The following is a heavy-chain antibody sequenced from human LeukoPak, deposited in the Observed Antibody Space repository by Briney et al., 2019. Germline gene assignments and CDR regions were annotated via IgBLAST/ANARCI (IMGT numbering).Heavy chain of an antibody. D-gene: IGHD6-13*01. V-gene: IGHV1-69*13. CDR1: GGTFSSYA. CDR2: IIPIFGTA. Sequence: SVKVSCKASGGTFSSYAISWVRQAPGQGLEWMGGIIPIFGTANYAQKFQGRVTITADESTSTAYMEPSSLRSEDTAVYYCALIAAAGNWADNWFDPWGQGTLVTVSS. CDR3: ALIAAAGNWADNWFDP. J-gene: IGHJ5*02.